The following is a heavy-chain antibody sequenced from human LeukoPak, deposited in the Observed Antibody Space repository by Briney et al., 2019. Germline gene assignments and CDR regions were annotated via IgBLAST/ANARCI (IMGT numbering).Heavy chain of an antibody. CDR2: IYYSGST. CDR1: GASISRSGYY. J-gene: IGHJ4*02. Sequence: PSETLSLICTVSGASISRSGYYWSWLRQPPGKGLEWIGTIYYSGSTHYYPSLKSRVTISVDTSKNEFSLRLSSVTAADTAVYYCADSSWSRFDYWGQGTLVTVSS. D-gene: IGHD2-15*01. V-gene: IGHV4-39*01. CDR3: ADSSWSRFDY.